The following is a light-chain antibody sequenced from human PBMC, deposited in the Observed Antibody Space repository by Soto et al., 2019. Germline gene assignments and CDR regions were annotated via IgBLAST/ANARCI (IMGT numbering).Light chain of an antibody. Sequence: DIQMTQSPSTLSASVGDRVTITCRASQSISSWLAWYQQKPGKAPKLLIYDASSLESGVPSRFSGSGSGTELTLTISILQPDDFATYYCQQYNSYPYTFRQGTKLEIK. J-gene: IGKJ2*01. CDR1: QSISSW. V-gene: IGKV1-5*01. CDR2: DAS. CDR3: QQYNSYPYT.